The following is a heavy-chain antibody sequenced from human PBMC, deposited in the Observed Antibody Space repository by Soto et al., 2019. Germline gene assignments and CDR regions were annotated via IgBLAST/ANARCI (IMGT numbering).Heavy chain of an antibody. D-gene: IGHD2-8*01. CDR3: ARVPQIMVYDNWFDP. V-gene: IGHV1-18*01. CDR2: ISAYNGNT. CDR1: GYTFTSYG. Sequence: QVQLVQSGAEVKKPGASVKVSCKASGYTFTSYGISWVRQAPGQGLEWMGWISAYNGNTNYAQKLQGRVTMTTDTSTSTAYVELRSLRSDDTAVYYCARVPQIMVYDNWFDPWGQGTLVTVSS. J-gene: IGHJ5*02.